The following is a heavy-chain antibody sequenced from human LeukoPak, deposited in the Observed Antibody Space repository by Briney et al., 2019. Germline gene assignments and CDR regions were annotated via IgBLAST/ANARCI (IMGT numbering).Heavy chain of an antibody. Sequence: GGSLRLSCAASGFTLSPYWMHWVRQAPGKGLLWVSRINSDGSTTDYADSVQGRFTISRDNAKNTLYLQMNSLRAEDTAVYYCARGRKAGVDNYYYTDVWGKGTTVTVSS. CDR1: GFTLSPYW. V-gene: IGHV3-74*01. CDR2: INSDGSTT. J-gene: IGHJ6*03. CDR3: ARGRKAGVDNYYYTDV. D-gene: IGHD3-10*01.